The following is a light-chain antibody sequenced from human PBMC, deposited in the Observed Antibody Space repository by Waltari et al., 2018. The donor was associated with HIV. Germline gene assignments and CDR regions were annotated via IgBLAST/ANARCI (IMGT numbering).Light chain of an antibody. CDR3: SSYTSTSTPLL. CDR2: DVS. Sequence: SALTQPASVSGFPRQSITIPCTGSSSDIGGYKYVSWYQSYPGKAPKLIIYDVSSRPSGVSDRFSGSKSGNTASLTISGLRAGDEADYYCSSYTSTSTPLLFGGGTKLTVL. CDR1: SSDIGGYKY. V-gene: IGLV2-14*01. J-gene: IGLJ2*01.